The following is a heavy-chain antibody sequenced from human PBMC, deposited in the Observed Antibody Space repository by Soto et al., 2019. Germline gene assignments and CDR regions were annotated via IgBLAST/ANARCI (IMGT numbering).Heavy chain of an antibody. Sequence: PSETLSLTCTVSGGSISSRSYYWGWIRQPPGKGLEWIGSIYYSGSTYYNPSLKSRVTIPVHTSKNKFSLKLSSVTAADTAVYFCACIPATAFRGDFDYWGQGTLVTVSS. CDR3: ACIPATAFRGDFDY. J-gene: IGHJ4*02. V-gene: IGHV4-39*01. CDR2: IYYSGST. D-gene: IGHD2-2*01. CDR1: GGSISSRSYY.